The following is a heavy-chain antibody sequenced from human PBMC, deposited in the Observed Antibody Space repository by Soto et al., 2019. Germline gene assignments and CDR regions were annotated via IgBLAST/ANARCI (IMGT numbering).Heavy chain of an antibody. J-gene: IGHJ4*02. CDR1: GFTFADSA. CDR3: AAANNTSPFDY. CDR2: IVVDSGNT. D-gene: IGHD1-26*01. V-gene: IGHV1-58*01. Sequence: SVKVSCKASGFTFADSAVQWVRQARGQRLEWIGLIVVDSGNTKYAQKFPERVTITWDMSTSTAYMELSSLRSEDTAVYYCAAANNTSPFDYWGQGTLVTVTS.